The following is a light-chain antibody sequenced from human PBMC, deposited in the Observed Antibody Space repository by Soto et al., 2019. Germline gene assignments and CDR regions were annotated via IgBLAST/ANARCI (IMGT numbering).Light chain of an antibody. CDR3: QESYSTSWT. CDR2: AAS. CDR1: QSISSY. V-gene: IGKV1-39*01. J-gene: IGKJ1*01. Sequence: DVQMNQSPSSLSSSIGDRVTITWRASQSISSYLNWYQQKPGKAPKILIYAASSLQSGVPSRFSGSGSGTDLTLTISSLQPEDFATYYCQESYSTSWTFGQGTKVDI.